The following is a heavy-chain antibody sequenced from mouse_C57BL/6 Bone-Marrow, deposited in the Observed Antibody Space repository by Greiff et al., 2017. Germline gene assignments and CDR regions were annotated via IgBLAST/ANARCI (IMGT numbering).Heavy chain of an antibody. CDR1: GYTFTSYG. V-gene: IGHV1-81*01. CDR3: ARGGLRYFFDY. Sequence: VQLQQSGAELARPGASVKLSCKASGYTFTSYGISWVKQRTGQGLEWIGEIYPRSGNTYYNEKFKGKATLTADKSSSTAYMELRSRTSEDSAVYFCARGGLRYFFDYWGQGTTLTVSS. CDR2: IYPRSGNT. J-gene: IGHJ2*01. D-gene: IGHD1-1*01.